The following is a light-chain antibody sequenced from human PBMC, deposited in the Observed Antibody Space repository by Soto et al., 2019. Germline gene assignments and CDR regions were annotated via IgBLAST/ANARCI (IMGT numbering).Light chain of an antibody. Sequence: DIQMTQSPSSLSASVGDRVTITGRASQGISNYLAWYQQKPWKVTKLLIYAASTLQPGVPSRFSVSGSGTDFTLTISILQPEDVATSYCQKYRSFGPGTKVDIK. CDR2: AAS. CDR1: QGISNY. CDR3: QKYRS. V-gene: IGKV1-27*01. J-gene: IGKJ3*01.